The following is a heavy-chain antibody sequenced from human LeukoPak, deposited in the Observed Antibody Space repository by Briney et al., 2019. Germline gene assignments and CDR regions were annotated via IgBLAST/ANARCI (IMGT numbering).Heavy chain of an antibody. CDR1: GFTFSSYG. Sequence: GGSLRLSCAASGFTFSSYGMHWVRQAPGKGLEWVAVISYDGSSKYYADSVKGRFTISRDNSKNTLYLQMNSLRAEDTAVYYCAKEGYCTNGVCSPFDYWGQGTLVTVSS. V-gene: IGHV3-30*18. D-gene: IGHD2-8*01. CDR3: AKEGYCTNGVCSPFDY. J-gene: IGHJ4*02. CDR2: ISYDGSSK.